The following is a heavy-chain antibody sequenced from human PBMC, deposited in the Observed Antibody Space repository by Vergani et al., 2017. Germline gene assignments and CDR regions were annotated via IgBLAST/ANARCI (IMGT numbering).Heavy chain of an antibody. Sequence: EVQLVESGGGLVQPWRSLRLSCTASGFTFGDYAMSWVRQAPGKGLEWVGFIRSKAYGGTTEYAASVKGRFTISRDDSKSIAYLQMNSLKTEDTAVYYCTRVMSLSFDPWGQGTLVTVSS. CDR3: TRVMSLSFDP. CDR1: GFTFGDYA. V-gene: IGHV3-49*04. D-gene: IGHD2-8*01. J-gene: IGHJ5*02. CDR2: IRSKAYGGTT.